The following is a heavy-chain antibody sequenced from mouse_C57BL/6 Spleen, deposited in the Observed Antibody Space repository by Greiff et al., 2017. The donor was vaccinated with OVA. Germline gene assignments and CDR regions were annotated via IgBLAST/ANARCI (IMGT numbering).Heavy chain of an antibody. CDR1: GYTFTNYW. CDR3: ARSGYYGSSRSFDY. V-gene: IGHV1-63*01. J-gene: IGHJ2*01. D-gene: IGHD1-1*01. Sequence: QVQLKQSGAELVRPGTSVKMSCKASGYTFTNYWIGWAKQRPGHGLEWIGDIYPGGGYTNYNEKFKGKATLTADKSSSTAYMQFSSLTSEDSAIYYCARSGYYGSSRSFDYWGQGTTLTVSS. CDR2: IYPGGGYT.